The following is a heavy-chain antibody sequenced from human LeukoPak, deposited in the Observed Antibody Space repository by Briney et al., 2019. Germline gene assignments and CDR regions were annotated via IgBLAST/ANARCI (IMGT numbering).Heavy chain of an antibody. CDR1: AFIFSGHW. V-gene: IGHV3-49*04. J-gene: IGHJ4*02. D-gene: IGHD3-16*01. CDR3: ARGSDSNFGARDGFDY. Sequence: GSLRLSCEGSAFIFSGHWMNWVRQTPGKGLEWVAFIRGKAYGETTDYAASVKGRFSISRDEFDSITYLQMNSLKTEDTAVYYCARGSDSNFGARDGFDYWGQGTLVTVSS. CDR2: IRGKAYGETT.